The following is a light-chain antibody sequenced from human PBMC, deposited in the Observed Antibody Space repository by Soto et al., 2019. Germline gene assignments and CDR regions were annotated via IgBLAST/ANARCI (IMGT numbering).Light chain of an antibody. CDR1: QSVSRS. Sequence: EIVLTQSPATLSLSPGDRATLSCRVSQSVSRSLGWYQQKPGQAPRLLIYDASMRAGDIPARFRGSGSGTDFTLTISGLDPEDFAVYYCQQRSSWPITFGGGTKVEIK. CDR3: QQRSSWPIT. V-gene: IGKV3-11*01. CDR2: DAS. J-gene: IGKJ4*01.